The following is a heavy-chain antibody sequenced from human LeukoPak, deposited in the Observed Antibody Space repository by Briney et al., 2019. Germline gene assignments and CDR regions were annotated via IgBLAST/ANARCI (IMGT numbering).Heavy chain of an antibody. CDR3: ASSVTYYYDSSGYY. J-gene: IGHJ4*02. Sequence: PGGSLRLSCAASGFTFSSYSMNWVRQAPGKGLEWVSSISSSSSYIYYADSVKGRFTISRDNAKNSLYLQMNSLRAEDTAVYYCASSVTYYYDSSGYYWGQGTLVTVSS. CDR1: GFTFSSYS. CDR2: ISSSSSYI. V-gene: IGHV3-21*01. D-gene: IGHD3-22*01.